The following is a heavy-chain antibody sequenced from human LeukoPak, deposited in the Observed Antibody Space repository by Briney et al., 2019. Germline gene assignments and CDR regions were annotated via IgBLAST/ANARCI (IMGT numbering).Heavy chain of an antibody. CDR3: ARGHITTIFDY. CDR2: IYYSGST. J-gene: IGHJ4*02. CDR1: GGSISSYY. D-gene: IGHD4-11*01. V-gene: IGHV4-59*01. Sequence: SETLSLTCTVSGGSISSYYWSWIRQPPGKGLEWIGCIYYSGSTNYNPSLKSRVTISVDTSKNQFSLKLSPVTAADTAVYYCARGHITTIFDYWGQGTLVTVSS.